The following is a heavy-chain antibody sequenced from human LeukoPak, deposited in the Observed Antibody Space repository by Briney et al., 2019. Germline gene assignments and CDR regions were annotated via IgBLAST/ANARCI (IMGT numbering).Heavy chain of an antibody. J-gene: IGHJ6*03. CDR2: IYTSGKT. CDR1: GGPITSGSYF. D-gene: IGHD3-3*01. V-gene: IGHV4-61*09. CDR3: ARMPYYDFWSGYYYYYMDV. Sequence: SETLSLTCSVSGGPITSGSYFWSWIRQPAGKPLEWIGHIYTSGKTNYSPSLKSRVTISMDTSKNEFSLTLTSVTAADTAVYYCARMPYYDFWSGYYYYYMDVWGKGTTVTVSS.